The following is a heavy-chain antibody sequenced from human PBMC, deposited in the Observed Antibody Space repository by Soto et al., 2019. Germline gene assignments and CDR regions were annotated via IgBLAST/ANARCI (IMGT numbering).Heavy chain of an antibody. D-gene: IGHD2-8*01. Sequence: ASVKVSCKASGYSFTDYHIHWVRQAPGQGLEWLGRINPKSGGTSTAQKFQGWVTMTTDTSISTASMELTRLTSDDTAISYCARGDSTDCSNGVCSFFYNHDMDVWGQGTTVTVSS. V-gene: IGHV1-2*04. CDR2: INPKSGGT. CDR1: GYSFTDYH. J-gene: IGHJ6*02. CDR3: ARGDSTDCSNGVCSFFYNHDMDV.